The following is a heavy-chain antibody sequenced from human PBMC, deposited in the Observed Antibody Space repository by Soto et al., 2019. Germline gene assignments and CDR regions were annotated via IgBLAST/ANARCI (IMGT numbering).Heavy chain of an antibody. CDR2: INPSGGST. J-gene: IGHJ3*02. D-gene: IGHD4-17*01. CDR3: TRAPSYGAFDI. Sequence: ASVKVSCKASGYTFTSYYIHWVRQAPGQGLEWMGIINPSGGSTTYAQKFQGRVAMTRDTSTSTVYMELSSLRSEDTAVYYCTRAPSYGAFDIWGQGTMVTVSS. V-gene: IGHV1-46*03. CDR1: GYTFTSYY.